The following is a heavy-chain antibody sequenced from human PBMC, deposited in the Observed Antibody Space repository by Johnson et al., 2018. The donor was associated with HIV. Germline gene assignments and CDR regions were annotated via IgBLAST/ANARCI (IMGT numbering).Heavy chain of an antibody. V-gene: IGHV3-15*01. CDR3: AKPSTESAFEI. CDR2: IKSKTDGGTT. J-gene: IGHJ3*02. CDR1: GFTFSNAW. Sequence: VQLVESGGGLVQPGESLRLSCAASGFTFSNAWMHWVRQAPGQGLEWVGRIKSKTDGGTTDYAAPVKGRFTISRDDSKNTLYLQMNSLRAGDRAVYYCAKPSTESAFEIWGQGTMVTVSS. D-gene: IGHD1-1*01.